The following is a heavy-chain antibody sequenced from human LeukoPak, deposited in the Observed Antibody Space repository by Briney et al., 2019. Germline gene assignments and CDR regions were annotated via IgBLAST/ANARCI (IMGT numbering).Heavy chain of an antibody. J-gene: IGHJ4*02. CDR3: ARGGNNIAGLDY. D-gene: IGHD6-13*01. CDR1: GFTFSSYE. V-gene: IGHV3-48*03. CDR2: ISSSGSTI. Sequence: GGSLRLSCAASGFTFSSYEMNWVRQAPGKGLEWVSYISSSGSTIHYADSVKGRFTISRDNAKNSLYLQMNSLRAEDTAVYYCARGGNNIAGLDYWGQGTLVTVSS.